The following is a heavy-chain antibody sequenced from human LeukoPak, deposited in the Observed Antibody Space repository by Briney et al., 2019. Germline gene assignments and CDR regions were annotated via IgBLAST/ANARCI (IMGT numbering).Heavy chain of an antibody. V-gene: IGHV3-48*01. J-gene: IGHJ5*02. CDR2: ISSSSGNI. CDR1: GFTLSSYS. CDR3: ARDEAYSGTYAVT. D-gene: IGHD1-26*01. Sequence: GRSLRLSCAASGFTLSSYSMNWVRQAPGKGLEWVSYISSSSGNILYADSVKGRFTISRDNAKSSLFLQMNSLRAEDTAVYYCARDEAYSGTYAVTWGQGTLVTVSS.